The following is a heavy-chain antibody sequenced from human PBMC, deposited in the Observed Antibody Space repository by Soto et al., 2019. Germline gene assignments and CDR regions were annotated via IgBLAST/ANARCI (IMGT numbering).Heavy chain of an antibody. Sequence: PGGSLRLSCAASGFTFSSFAMSWVRQAPGKGLEWVSSISPSGGSTYYADSVKGRFTISRDNSKNTLYLQMNSLRAEDTALYYCAKGPGYSYGYDYFDYWGQGTLVTVSS. CDR1: GFTFSSFA. D-gene: IGHD5-18*01. CDR3: AKGPGYSYGYDYFDY. V-gene: IGHV3-23*01. CDR2: ISPSGGST. J-gene: IGHJ4*02.